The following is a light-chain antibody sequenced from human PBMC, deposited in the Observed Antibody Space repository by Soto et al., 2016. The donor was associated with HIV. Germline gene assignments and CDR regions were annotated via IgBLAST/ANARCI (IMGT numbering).Light chain of an antibody. CDR3: RQSYSVPYT. J-gene: IGKJ2*01. CDR2: AAS. CDR1: QTISNY. Sequence: DIQMTQSPTSLSASVGDRVTITCRASQTISNYLNWYQQKPGKAPELLISAASTLQSGVPSGFTGSGSGTDFTLTINSLQPEDFATYYCRQSYSVPYTFGQGTKLEIQ. V-gene: IGKV1-39*01.